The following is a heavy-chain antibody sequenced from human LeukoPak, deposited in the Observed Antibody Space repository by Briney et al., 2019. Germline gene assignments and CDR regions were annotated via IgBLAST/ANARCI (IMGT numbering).Heavy chain of an antibody. D-gene: IGHD3-10*01. Sequence: ASVKVSCKASGYTFTGYYMHWVRQAPGQGLEWMGWINPNSGGTNYAQKFQGRVTMTRDTSISTAYMELSRLGSDDTAVYYCARPPGEELYPDYWGQGTLVTVSP. CDR1: GYTFTGYY. CDR3: ARPPGEELYPDY. CDR2: INPNSGGT. V-gene: IGHV1-2*02. J-gene: IGHJ4*02.